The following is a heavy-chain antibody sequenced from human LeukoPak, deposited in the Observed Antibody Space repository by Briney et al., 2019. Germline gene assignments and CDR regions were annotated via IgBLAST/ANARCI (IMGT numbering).Heavy chain of an antibody. CDR2: ISYDGSNK. V-gene: IGHV3-30*04. D-gene: IGHD4-17*01. CDR1: GFTFSSYA. CDR3: ARDTVTDYMDV. Sequence: GGSLRLSCAASGFTFSSYAMHWVRRAPGKGLEWVAVISYDGSNKYYADSVKGRFTISRDNAKNSLYLQMNSLRAEDTALYHCARDTVTDYMDVGGKGTTVTVSS. J-gene: IGHJ6*03.